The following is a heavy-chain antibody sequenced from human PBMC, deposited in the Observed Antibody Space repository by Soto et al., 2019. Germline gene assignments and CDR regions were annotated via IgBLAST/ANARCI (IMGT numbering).Heavy chain of an antibody. D-gene: IGHD6-13*01. CDR1: GYAFSNFW. V-gene: IGHV5-51*03. J-gene: IGHJ4*02. CDR2: IYPGDYET. CDR3: ARSPRSSPYFDY. Sequence: GESLKISCQCSGYAFSNFWIAWLRQLPGKGLEWMVIIYPGDYETRYSPSFHGKVTISADRSIGTAYLQWSSLEASDSAFYFCARSPRSSPYFDYWGQGALVTVSS.